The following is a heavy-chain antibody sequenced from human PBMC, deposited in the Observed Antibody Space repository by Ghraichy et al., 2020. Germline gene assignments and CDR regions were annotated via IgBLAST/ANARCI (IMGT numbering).Heavy chain of an antibody. Sequence: GGSLRLSCAASGFTFSSYWMHWVRQAPGKGLVWVSRINSDGSSTSYADSVKGRFTISRDNAKNTLYLQMNSLRAEDTAVYYCARDQGRDYSNLSAGGPYGMDVWGQGTTVTVSS. CDR2: INSDGSST. D-gene: IGHD4-11*01. J-gene: IGHJ6*02. CDR3: ARDQGRDYSNLSAGGPYGMDV. V-gene: IGHV3-74*01. CDR1: GFTFSSYW.